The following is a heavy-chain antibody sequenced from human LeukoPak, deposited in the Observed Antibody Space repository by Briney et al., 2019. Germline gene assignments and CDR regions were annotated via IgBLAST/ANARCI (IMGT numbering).Heavy chain of an antibody. D-gene: IGHD4-17*01. CDR3: ARDRSAGVTTFQVWFDP. Sequence: SQTLSLTCAISGDSVSSNSAAWNWIRQSPSRGLEWLGRTYYGSKWYNDYAVSVKSRITINPDTSKNQFSLQLNSVTPEDTAVYYCARDRSAGVTTFQVWFDPWGQGTLVTVSS. J-gene: IGHJ5*02. V-gene: IGHV6-1*01. CDR2: TYYGSKWYN. CDR1: GDSVSSNSAA.